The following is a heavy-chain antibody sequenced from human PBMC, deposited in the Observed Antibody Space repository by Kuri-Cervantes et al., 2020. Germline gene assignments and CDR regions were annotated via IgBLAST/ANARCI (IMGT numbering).Heavy chain of an antibody. CDR1: GGSISSYY. Sequence: ESLKISCTVSGGSISSYYWSWIRQPPGKGLEWIGCIYYSGSTNYNPSLKSRVTISVDASKNQFSLKLSSVTAADTAVYYCARENGSGSYTRYLIDPWGQGTLVTVSS. J-gene: IGHJ5*02. D-gene: IGHD3-10*01. CDR2: IYYSGST. CDR3: ARENGSGSYTRYLIDP. V-gene: IGHV4-59*01.